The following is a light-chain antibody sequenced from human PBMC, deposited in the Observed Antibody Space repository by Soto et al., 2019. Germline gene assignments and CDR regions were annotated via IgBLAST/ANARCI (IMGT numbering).Light chain of an antibody. V-gene: IGLV1-47*02. Sequence: QSVLTQPPSASGTPGQRVTISCSGSSSNIGSNYVYWYQQLPGTAPKLLIYSNNQRPSGVPDRFSGSKSGTSAFLAISGLRSEDEADYYCAAWDDSLSGPNWVFGGGTKVTVL. CDR1: SSNIGSNY. CDR3: AAWDDSLSGPNWV. J-gene: IGLJ3*02. CDR2: SNN.